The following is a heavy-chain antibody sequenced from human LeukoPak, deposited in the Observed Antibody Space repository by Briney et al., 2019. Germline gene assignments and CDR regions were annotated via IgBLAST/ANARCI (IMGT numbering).Heavy chain of an antibody. V-gene: IGHV1-24*01. CDR3: ARDRKGNCGGDCYPGY. CDR1: GYTLTELS. J-gene: IGHJ4*02. CDR2: FDPEDGET. Sequence: GASVKVSCKVSGYTLTELSMHWVRQAPGKGLEWMGGFDPEDGETIYAQKFQGRVTMTEDTSTDTAYMELSSLRSEDTAVYYCARDRKGNCGGDCYPGYWGQGTLVTVSS. D-gene: IGHD2-21*02.